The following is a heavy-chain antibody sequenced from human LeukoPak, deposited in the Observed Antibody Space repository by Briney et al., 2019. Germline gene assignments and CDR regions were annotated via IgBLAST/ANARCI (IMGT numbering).Heavy chain of an antibody. D-gene: IGHD2-15*01. CDR2: ISSDNGNT. CDR3: ARDHVMVAADSDY. CDR1: GYTFASYG. J-gene: IGHJ4*02. Sequence: GASVKVSCKASGYTFASYGISWVRQAPGQGLEWMGWISSDNGNTNYAQKFHGRVTLTTDTSTRTAYMELRSLRSGDTAVYYCARDHVMVAADSDYWGQGTLVTVSS. V-gene: IGHV1-18*01.